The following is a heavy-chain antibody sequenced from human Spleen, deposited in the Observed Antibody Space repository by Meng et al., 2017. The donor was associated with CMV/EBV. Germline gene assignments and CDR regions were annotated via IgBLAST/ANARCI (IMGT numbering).Heavy chain of an antibody. CDR1: GFAFNTYW. D-gene: IGHD6-13*01. CDR2: IKQDGSEK. Sequence: GESLKISCAASGFAFNTYWMNWVRQAPGKGLEWVANIKQDGSEKYYVDSVKGRFTISRDNSKNTLYLQMNSLRAEDTAVYYCARDSSSGSLLNYYYGMDVWGQGTTVTVSS. V-gene: IGHV3-7*01. J-gene: IGHJ6*02. CDR3: ARDSSSGSLLNYYYGMDV.